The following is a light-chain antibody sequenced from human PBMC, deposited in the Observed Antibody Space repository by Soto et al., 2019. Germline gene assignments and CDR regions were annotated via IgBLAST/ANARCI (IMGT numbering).Light chain of an antibody. CDR3: QQYDNPPALT. CDR1: QAISNY. J-gene: IGKJ4*01. V-gene: IGKV1-33*01. Sequence: IPMTQSPSSLSASVGDRVTITCQASQAISNYLNWYQQKPGKAPKLLIYDASNLETGVPSRFSGSGSGTDFTFTISSLQPEDIATYYCQQYDNPPALTFGGGTKVDIK. CDR2: DAS.